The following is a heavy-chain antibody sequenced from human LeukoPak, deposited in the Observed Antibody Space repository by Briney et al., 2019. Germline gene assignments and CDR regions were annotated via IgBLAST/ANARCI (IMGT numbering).Heavy chain of an antibody. D-gene: IGHD3-10*01. Sequence: ASVTVSCTASGYTFTSYYMHWVRQAPGQGLEWMGWINPNSGGTNYAQKFQGRVTMTRDTSISTAYMELSRLRSDDTAVYYCAANAYYYGSGSYYDYWGQGTLVTVSS. V-gene: IGHV1-2*02. J-gene: IGHJ4*02. CDR2: INPNSGGT. CDR1: GYTFTSYY. CDR3: AANAYYYGSGSYYDY.